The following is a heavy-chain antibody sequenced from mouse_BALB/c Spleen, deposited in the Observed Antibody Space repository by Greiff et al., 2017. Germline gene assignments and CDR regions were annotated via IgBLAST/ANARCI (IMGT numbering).Heavy chain of an antibody. Sequence: VQLQESGAELMKPGASVKISCKATGYTFSSYWIEWVKQRPGHGLEWIGEILPGSGSTNYNEKFKGKATFTADTSSNTAYMQLSSLTSEDSAVYYCARLRLSGPLDYWGQGTTLTVSS. CDR3: ARLRLSGPLDY. V-gene: IGHV1-9*01. CDR2: ILPGSGST. CDR1: GYTFSSYW. J-gene: IGHJ2*01. D-gene: IGHD2-12*01.